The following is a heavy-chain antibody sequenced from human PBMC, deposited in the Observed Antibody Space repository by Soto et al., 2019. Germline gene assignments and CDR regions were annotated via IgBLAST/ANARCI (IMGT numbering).Heavy chain of an antibody. V-gene: IGHV3-33*01. CDR2: VWYDGGNA. D-gene: IGHD5-12*01. CDR3: AREGRATGAASDI. J-gene: IGHJ3*02. Sequence: QVQLVESGGRVVQPGTSLRLSCAASGFIFSSHGMRWVRQAPGKGLELVAAVWYDGGNAYYSDSVKGRFTISRDNSNNTLYLQMNSLRVEDTAIYSCAREGRATGAASDIWGQGTMVTVSS. CDR1: GFIFSSHG.